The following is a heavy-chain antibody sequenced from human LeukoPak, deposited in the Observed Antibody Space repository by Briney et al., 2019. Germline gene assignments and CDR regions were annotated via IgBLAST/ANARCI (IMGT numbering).Heavy chain of an antibody. CDR1: GFTFSSYW. Sequence: PGGSLRLSCAASGFTFSSYWMSWVRQAPGRGLEWVANIKQDGSEKYYVDSVKGRFTISRDNAKNSLYLQMNSLRVEDTAVYYCARERYDYDNSGYYRYWGQGTLVTVSS. D-gene: IGHD3-22*01. J-gene: IGHJ4*02. CDR2: IKQDGSEK. V-gene: IGHV3-7*01. CDR3: ARERYDYDNSGYYRY.